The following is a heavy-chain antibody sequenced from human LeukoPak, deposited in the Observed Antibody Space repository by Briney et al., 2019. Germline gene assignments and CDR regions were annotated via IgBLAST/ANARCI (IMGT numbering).Heavy chain of an antibody. CDR3: ARGGNHGDHFYFES. CDR2: IYYSGST. V-gene: IGHV4-59*01. CDR1: GGSISSYY. D-gene: IGHD4-17*01. Sequence: SETLSLTCTVSGGSISSYYWSWIRQPPGKGLEWIGYIYYSGSTNYNPSLKSRVTISVDTSKNQFSLKLSSVTAADTAVYYCARGGNHGDHFYFESWGQGTLVTVSS. J-gene: IGHJ4*02.